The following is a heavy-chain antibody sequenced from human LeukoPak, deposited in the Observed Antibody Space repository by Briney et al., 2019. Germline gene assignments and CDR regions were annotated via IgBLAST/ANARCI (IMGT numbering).Heavy chain of an antibody. J-gene: IGHJ4*02. CDR2: ISFGGDVT. CDR3: APRGGNLLNLVDY. CDR1: GFTFRSYA. Sequence: PGGSLRLSCAASGFTFRSYAMSWVRQAPGKGLEWVATISFGGDVTDYADSVKGRFTVSRDNSKNTLYLEMNSLRAEDTAVYYCAPRGGNLLNLVDYWGQGTLVTVSS. V-gene: IGHV3-23*01. D-gene: IGHD3-16*01.